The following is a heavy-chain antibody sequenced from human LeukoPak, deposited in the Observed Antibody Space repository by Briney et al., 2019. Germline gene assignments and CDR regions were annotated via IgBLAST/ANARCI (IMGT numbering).Heavy chain of an antibody. Sequence: GESLKISCKGSGYSFTSYWIGWVRQMPGKGLEWMGIIYPGDSDTRYSPSFQGQVTISADKSISTAYLQWSSLKASDTAMYYCARFKAETYYYYYGMDVWGQGTTVTVSS. CDR3: ARFKAETYYYYYGMDV. CDR2: IYPGDSDT. J-gene: IGHJ6*02. V-gene: IGHV5-51*01. D-gene: IGHD6-19*01. CDR1: GYSFTSYW.